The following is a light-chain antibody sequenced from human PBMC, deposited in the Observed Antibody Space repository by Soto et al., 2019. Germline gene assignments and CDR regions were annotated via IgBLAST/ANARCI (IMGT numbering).Light chain of an antibody. J-gene: IGKJ1*01. Sequence: IVLTQSPATLSVSPGERATLSCRATETVSTNLAWFQRKAGQPPRLLIYGSSNRATGIPARFSGSGSGTDFTLTISSLEPEDFAVYYCQQRSNWPPTFGQGTKVDIK. CDR1: ETVSTN. CDR2: GSS. CDR3: QQRSNWPPT. V-gene: IGKV3-11*01.